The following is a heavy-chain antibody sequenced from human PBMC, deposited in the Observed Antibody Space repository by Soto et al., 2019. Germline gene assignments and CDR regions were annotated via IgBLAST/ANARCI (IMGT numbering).Heavy chain of an antibody. V-gene: IGHV4-30-4*01. CDR1: GGSISSGDYY. CDR2: IYYSGST. Sequence: PSETLSLTCTVSGGSISSGDYYWSWIRRPPGKGLEWIGYIYYSGSTYYNPSLKSRVTISVDTSKNQFSLKLSSVTAADTAVYYCARDLACSSTSCYVGGMDVWGQGTTVTVSS. J-gene: IGHJ6*02. CDR3: ARDLACSSTSCYVGGMDV. D-gene: IGHD2-2*01.